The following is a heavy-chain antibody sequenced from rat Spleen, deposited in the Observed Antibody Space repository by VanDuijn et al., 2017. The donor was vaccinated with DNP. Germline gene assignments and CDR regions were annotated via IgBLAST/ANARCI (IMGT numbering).Heavy chain of an antibody. CDR3: ARWTRYFDY. CDR2: ISYSGST. D-gene: IGHD1-7*01. Sequence: EVQLQESGSGLVKPSQSLSLTCSVTGSSITSNYWGWIRKFPGNKMEYIGHISYSGSTNYNPSLKSRSSITRDTSKNHFFLPLNSVTTEDTATYYCARWTRYFDYWGQGVMVTVSS. J-gene: IGHJ2*01. CDR1: GSSITSNY. V-gene: IGHV3-1*01.